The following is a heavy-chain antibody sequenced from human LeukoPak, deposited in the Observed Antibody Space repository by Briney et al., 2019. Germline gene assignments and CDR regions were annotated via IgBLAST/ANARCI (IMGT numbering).Heavy chain of an antibody. CDR1: GYTFTSYD. J-gene: IGHJ6*03. CDR3: ARFSATGSPHYYYYMDV. D-gene: IGHD1-26*01. V-gene: IGHV1-8*01. CDR2: MNPNSGNT. Sequence: ASVKVSCKASGYTFTSYDINWMRQATGQGLEWMGWMNPNSGNTGYAQKFQGRVTMTRNTSISTAYMELSSLRSEDTSVYYCARFSATGSPHYYYYMDVWGKGTTVTVSS.